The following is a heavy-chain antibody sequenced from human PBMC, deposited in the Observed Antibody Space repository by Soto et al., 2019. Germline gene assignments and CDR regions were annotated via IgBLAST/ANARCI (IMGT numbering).Heavy chain of an antibody. Sequence: GGSLRLSCAASGFTFNKHGMHWVRRAPGKGLEWVAVISYDGSNQYYADSVKGRFTISRDNSKNTLYLQMTTLRREDAAVYYCAKAHGYSSGWRADSWGQGTRVTVSS. D-gene: IGHD6-19*01. J-gene: IGHJ4*02. V-gene: IGHV3-30*18. CDR1: GFTFNKHG. CDR2: ISYDGSNQ. CDR3: AKAHGYSSGWRADS.